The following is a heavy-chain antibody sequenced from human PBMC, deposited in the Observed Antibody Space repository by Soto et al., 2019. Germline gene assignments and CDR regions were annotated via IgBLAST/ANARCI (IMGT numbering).Heavy chain of an antibody. V-gene: IGHV3-23*01. CDR2: ISGSGNTI. J-gene: IGHJ4*02. CDR1: GFFFGTYA. Sequence: PGGSLRLSCAASGFFFGTYAMSWVRQAPGKGLEWVSAISGSGNTIYYADSVKGRFTASRDNSKNTLYLQMSNLRAEDTALYYCTKGLDADNQGADYWGQGTLVTVSS. CDR3: TKGLDADNQGADY. D-gene: IGHD2-2*01.